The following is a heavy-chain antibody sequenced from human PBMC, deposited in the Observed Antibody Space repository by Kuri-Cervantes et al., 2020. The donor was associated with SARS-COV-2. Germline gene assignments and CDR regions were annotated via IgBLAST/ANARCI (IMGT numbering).Heavy chain of an antibody. V-gene: IGHV3-23*01. Sequence: GESLKIPCAASGFTFSDYYMSWIRQAPGKGLEWVSAISGSGGSKYYADSVKGRFTISRDNSKNTLYLQMNSLRAEDTAVYYCANPGRNDAFDIWGQGTMVTVSS. J-gene: IGHJ3*02. CDR2: ISGSGGSK. D-gene: IGHD2-8*02. CDR3: ANPGRNDAFDI. CDR1: GFTFSDYY.